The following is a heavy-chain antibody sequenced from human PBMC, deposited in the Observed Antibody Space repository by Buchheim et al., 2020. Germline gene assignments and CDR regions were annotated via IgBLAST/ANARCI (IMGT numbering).Heavy chain of an antibody. Sequence: EVQLVESGGGLVQPGESLKLSCAASGFSFSTYWMSWVRQAPGKGLEWVANIKQDGSEKSYVDSVEGRFTISRDNAKNSLYLQMNSLRAEDTAVYYCVGGYDLYYYYGMDVWGQGTT. CDR2: IKQDGSEK. J-gene: IGHJ6*02. V-gene: IGHV3-7*01. CDR1: GFSFSTYW. CDR3: VGGYDLYYYYGMDV. D-gene: IGHD5-12*01.